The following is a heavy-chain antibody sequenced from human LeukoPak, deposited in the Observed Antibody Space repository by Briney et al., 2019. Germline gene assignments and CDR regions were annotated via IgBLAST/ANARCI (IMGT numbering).Heavy chain of an antibody. V-gene: IGHV5-51*01. CDR1: GYSFSSSW. D-gene: IGHD3-10*01. J-gene: IGHJ3*02. CDR2: IYPGDSDT. Sequence: GESLKISCKGSGYSFSSSWIGWVRQMPGKGLEWKGIIYPGDSDTRYSPSFQGQVTISADKSISTAYLQWSSLKASDTAIYYCARGTPRGAFDIWGQGTMVTVSS. CDR3: ARGTPRGAFDI.